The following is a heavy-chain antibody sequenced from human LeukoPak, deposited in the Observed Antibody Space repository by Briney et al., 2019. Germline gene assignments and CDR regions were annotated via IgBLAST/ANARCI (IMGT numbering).Heavy chain of an antibody. J-gene: IGHJ6*03. D-gene: IGHD6-13*01. V-gene: IGHV4-4*07. CDR3: ARAQAGTGTYYYYMDV. CDR2: IYTSGSTNYT. Sequence: SETLSLTCTVSGGSISSYYWNWIRQPAGKGLEWIGRIYTSGSTNYTNYNPSLKSRVTISVDTSKNQFSLKLSSVTAADTAVYYCARAQAGTGTYYYYMDVWGKGTTVTVSS. CDR1: GGSISSYY.